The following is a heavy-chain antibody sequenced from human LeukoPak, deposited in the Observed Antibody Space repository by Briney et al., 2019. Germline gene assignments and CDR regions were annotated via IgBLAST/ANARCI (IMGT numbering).Heavy chain of an antibody. CDR1: GFTFSSYA. CDR2: ISGSGGST. CDR3: AKDRGLRYFDWLLEGNAFDI. D-gene: IGHD3-9*01. Sequence: GGSLRLSCAASGFTFSSYAMSWVGQAPGKGLQWVSAISGSGGSTHYADSVKGRFTISRDNSKNTLYLQMNSLRAEDTAVYYCAKDRGLRYFDWLLEGNAFDIWGQGTMVTVSS. V-gene: IGHV3-23*01. J-gene: IGHJ3*02.